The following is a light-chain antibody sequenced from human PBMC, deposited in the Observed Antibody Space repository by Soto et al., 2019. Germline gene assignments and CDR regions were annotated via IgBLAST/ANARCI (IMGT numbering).Light chain of an antibody. CDR1: QGISSY. Sequence: IHLTLSPASLTAPVRHRVSITRRASQGISSYLGWYQQKPGKAPTLLIYAASTLHSGVPSRFSGGGSGTDFTLTISSLQPEDFATYYCQQVNVNPVTFGRGTKVDIK. V-gene: IGKV1-9*01. CDR3: QQVNVNPVT. CDR2: AAS. J-gene: IGKJ4*01.